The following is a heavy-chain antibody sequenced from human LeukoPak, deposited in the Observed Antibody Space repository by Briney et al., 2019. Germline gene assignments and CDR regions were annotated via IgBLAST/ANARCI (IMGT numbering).Heavy chain of an antibody. CDR2: IGHDGSNK. J-gene: IGHJ4*02. Sequence: GGSLRLSCAASGFTFNRYGMHWVRQAPGKGLEWVAYIGHDGSNKYYADSVKGRFTISRDSSKNTLYLQMNSLRAEDTAVYYCARDVRIVYYDRSPDYWGQGTLVTVSS. V-gene: IGHV3-30*02. CDR1: GFTFNRYG. CDR3: ARDVRIVYYDRSPDY. D-gene: IGHD3-22*01.